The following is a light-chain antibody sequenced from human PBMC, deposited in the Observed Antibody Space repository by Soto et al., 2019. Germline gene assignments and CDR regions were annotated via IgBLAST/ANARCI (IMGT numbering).Light chain of an antibody. V-gene: IGLV2-14*01. J-gene: IGLJ2*01. CDR2: EVN. Sequence: QSALTQPASVSGSPGQSITISCTGTSSDVGGYNYVSWYQQHPGKAPKLMIYEVNNRPSGVSNRFSGSRSGNRASLTISGLQAEDEADYYCSSYTISSTLVVFGGGTKVTVL. CDR3: SSYTISSTLVV. CDR1: SSDVGGYNY.